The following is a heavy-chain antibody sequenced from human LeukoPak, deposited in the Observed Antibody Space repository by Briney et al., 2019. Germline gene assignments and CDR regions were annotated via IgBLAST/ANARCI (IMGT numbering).Heavy chain of an antibody. CDR2: IYYSGST. Sequence: PSETLSLTCTVSGGSISGSSYFWGWIRQPPGKGLEWIGSIYYSGSTYYNPSLKSRVTISVDTSNNQFSLKLSSVTAADTAVYFCARESVRGVDTTMVHYFDYWGQGILVTVSS. J-gene: IGHJ4*02. V-gene: IGHV4-39*07. D-gene: IGHD5-18*01. CDR1: GGSISGSSYF. CDR3: ARESVRGVDTTMVHYFDY.